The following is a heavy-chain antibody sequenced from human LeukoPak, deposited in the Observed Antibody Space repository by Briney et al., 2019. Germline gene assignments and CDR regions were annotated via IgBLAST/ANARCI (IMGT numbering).Heavy chain of an antibody. V-gene: IGHV1-3*01. J-gene: IGHJ4*02. CDR2: INAGNGNT. Sequence: ASVKVSCKASGYTFTSYAMHWVRQAPGQRREGMGWINAGNGNTKYSQKFQGRVTITRDTSASTAYMELSSLRSEDTAVYYCARGMRGAAAIFNYWGQGTLVTVSS. CDR3: ARGMRGAAAIFNY. CDR1: GYTFTSYA. D-gene: IGHD6-13*01.